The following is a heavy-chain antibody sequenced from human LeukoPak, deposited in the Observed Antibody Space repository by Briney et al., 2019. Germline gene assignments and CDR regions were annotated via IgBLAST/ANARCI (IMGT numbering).Heavy chain of an antibody. CDR3: TRGFRSSFSDQ. V-gene: IGHV4-59*01. D-gene: IGHD1-26*01. CDR1: GGSITYFY. CDR2: ISNTGST. J-gene: IGHJ4*02. Sequence: SETLSLTCTVSGGSITYFYWNWIRQSPEKGLEWIGYISNTGSTNYNPSLKSRVAISVDTSKNQFTLNLSSVTAADTALYYCTRGFRSSFSDQWGQGTLVTVSS.